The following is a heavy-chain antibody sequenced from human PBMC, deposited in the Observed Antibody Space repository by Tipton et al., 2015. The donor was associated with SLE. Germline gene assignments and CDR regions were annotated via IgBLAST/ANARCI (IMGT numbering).Heavy chain of an antibody. V-gene: IGHV4-61*01. D-gene: IGHD3-22*01. CDR2: IYYSGST. J-gene: IGHJ4*02. CDR3: ARSSSGYYVDY. CDR1: GGSISSGSYY. Sequence: TLSLTCSVSGGSISSGSYYWSWIRQPPGKGLEWIGYIYYSGSTNYNPSLKSRVTISVDTSKNQFSLRLGSVTAADTAVYYCARSSSGYYVDYWGQGTLVTVSS.